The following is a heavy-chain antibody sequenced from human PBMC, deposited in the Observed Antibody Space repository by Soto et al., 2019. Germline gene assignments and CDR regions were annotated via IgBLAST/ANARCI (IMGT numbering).Heavy chain of an antibody. V-gene: IGHV6-1*01. CDR2: TYYRSKWYN. CDR3: ARIVGQQPDS. J-gene: IGHJ4*02. CDR1: GDSVSSNTAA. Sequence: QVQLQQSGPGLVKPSQTLSLTCAISGDSVSSNTAAWNWIRQSPSRCLEWLGRTYYRSKWYNDYAVSVKSRVTTDQDTSKNRFSLQLNSVTPEDTAVYDCARIVGQQPDSWGQGTLVTVSS. D-gene: IGHD2-21*01.